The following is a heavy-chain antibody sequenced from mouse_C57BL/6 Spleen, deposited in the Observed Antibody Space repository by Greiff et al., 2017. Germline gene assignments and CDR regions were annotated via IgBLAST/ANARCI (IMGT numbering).Heavy chain of an antibody. V-gene: IGHV5-4*01. CDR3: ARDGSPTVPYFDY. J-gene: IGHJ2*01. CDR1: GFTFSSYA. D-gene: IGHD1-1*01. CDR2: ISDGGSYT. Sequence: EVKLMESGGGLVKPGGSLKLSCAASGFTFSSYAMSWVRQTPEKRLEWVATISDGGSYTYYPDNVKGRFTISRDNAKNNLYLQMSHLKSEDTAMYYCARDGSPTVPYFDYWGQGTTLTVSS.